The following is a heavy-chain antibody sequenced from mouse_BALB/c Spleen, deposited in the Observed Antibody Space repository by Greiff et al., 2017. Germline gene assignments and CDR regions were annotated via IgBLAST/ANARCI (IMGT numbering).Heavy chain of an antibody. Sequence: EVQGVESGGGLVQPGGSLRLSCATSGFTFTDYYMSWVRQPPGKALEWLGFIRNKANGYTTEYSASVKGRFTISRDNSQSILYLQMNTLRAEDSATYYCARATVVAPYWYFDVWGAGTTVTVSS. CDR2: IRNKANGYTT. CDR3: ARATVVAPYWYFDV. D-gene: IGHD1-1*01. CDR1: GFTFTDYY. V-gene: IGHV7-3*02. J-gene: IGHJ1*01.